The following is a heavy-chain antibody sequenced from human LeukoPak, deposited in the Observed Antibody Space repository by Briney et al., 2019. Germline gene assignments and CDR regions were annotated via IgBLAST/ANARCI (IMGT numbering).Heavy chain of an antibody. J-gene: IGHJ4*02. D-gene: IGHD1-14*01. Sequence: TGGSLRLSCAASGFTVSNNYMSWVRQATGKGLEWIAVIYSGGSAFHADSVKGRFIISRDNSKNTLYLQMNSLRVEDTAVYYCATGTHPGNWGQGTLVTVSS. CDR2: IYSGGSA. CDR1: GFTVSNNY. CDR3: ATGTHPGN. V-gene: IGHV3-66*01.